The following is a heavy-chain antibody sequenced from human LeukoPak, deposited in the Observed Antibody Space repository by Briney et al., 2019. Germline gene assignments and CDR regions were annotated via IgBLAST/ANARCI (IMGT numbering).Heavy chain of an antibody. Sequence: SETLSLTCTVSGGSISSGGYYWSWIRQPPGKGLEWIGYIYYSGSTYYNPSLKSRVTISVDTSKNQFSLKLSSVTAADTAVYYCARLQRDYYDSSLAFDIWGQGTMVTVSS. J-gene: IGHJ3*02. CDR3: ARLQRDYYDSSLAFDI. CDR2: IYYSGST. D-gene: IGHD3-22*01. V-gene: IGHV4-31*03. CDR1: GGSISSGGYY.